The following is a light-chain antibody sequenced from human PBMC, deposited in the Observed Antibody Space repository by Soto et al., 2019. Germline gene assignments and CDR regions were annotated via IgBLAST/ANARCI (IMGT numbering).Light chain of an antibody. V-gene: IGLV1-47*02. CDR3: AAWDDSLSGYV. CDR1: SSNIGSNY. Sequence: QSVLTQPPSASGTPGQRVTISCSGSSSNIGSNYVYWYQQLPGTAPKRLIYSNNQRPSGVPDRSFGSKSGTSASLAISGLRYEDEADYYCAAWDDSLSGYVFGTGTKVTVL. CDR2: SNN. J-gene: IGLJ1*01.